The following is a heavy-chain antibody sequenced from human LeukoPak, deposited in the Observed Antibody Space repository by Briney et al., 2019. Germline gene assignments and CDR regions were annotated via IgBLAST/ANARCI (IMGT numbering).Heavy chain of an antibody. Sequence: ASVKVSCKASGYTFTSYGISWVRQAPGQGLEWMGRINPNSGGTNYAQKFQGRVTMTRDTSISTGYMELSRLRSDDTAVYYCARAVVITGTGNWFDPWGQGTLVTVSS. CDR3: ARAVVITGTGNWFDP. J-gene: IGHJ5*02. CDR1: GYTFTSYG. CDR2: INPNSGGT. D-gene: IGHD1-7*01. V-gene: IGHV1-2*06.